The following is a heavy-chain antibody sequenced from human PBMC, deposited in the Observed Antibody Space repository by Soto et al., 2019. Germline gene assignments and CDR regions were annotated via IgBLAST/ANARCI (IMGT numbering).Heavy chain of an antibody. V-gene: IGHV1-18*01. J-gene: IGHJ4*02. Sequence: QVHLVQSGAEVKKPGASVKVSCKGSGNAFTTNGITWVRQAPGQGLEWMGGISDHNGNTNYAQKLQGRVTVTRDTSTSTAYMELRSLRSDDTAVYYCARGRYGDYWGQGALVTVSS. CDR1: GNAFTTNG. CDR2: ISDHNGNT. D-gene: IGHD1-1*01. CDR3: ARGRYGDY.